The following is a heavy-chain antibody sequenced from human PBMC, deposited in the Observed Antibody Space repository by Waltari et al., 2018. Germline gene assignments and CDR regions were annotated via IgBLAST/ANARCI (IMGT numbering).Heavy chain of an antibody. V-gene: IGHV3-23*01. Sequence: VQLLESGGNLVQPGESLRLSCVASGSTFRNSGMLWVRQAPGKGLEWLSTITGSGGYIFDADSVRGRFTISRDNSKNTVYLQMSSLRAADTAVYYCAKGRGAGSHTDWYFDVWGRGTLVTVSS. CDR1: GSTFRNSG. CDR2: ITGSGGYI. D-gene: IGHD3-10*01. CDR3: AKGRGAGSHTDWYFDV. J-gene: IGHJ2*01.